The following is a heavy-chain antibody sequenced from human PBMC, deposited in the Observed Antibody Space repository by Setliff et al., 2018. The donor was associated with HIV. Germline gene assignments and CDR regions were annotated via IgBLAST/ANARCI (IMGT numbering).Heavy chain of an antibody. J-gene: IGHJ4*02. Sequence: ASVKVSCKTSGYTFTSYAMHWVRQAPGQRLEWMGWINAGNGNTKYSQKFQGRVTITRDTSASTAYMELSSLRSEDTAVYYCARYGPLPHADYYFDYWGQGTLVTVAS. D-gene: IGHD3-10*01. CDR2: INAGNGNT. CDR3: ARYGPLPHADYYFDY. CDR1: GYTFTSYA. V-gene: IGHV1-3*01.